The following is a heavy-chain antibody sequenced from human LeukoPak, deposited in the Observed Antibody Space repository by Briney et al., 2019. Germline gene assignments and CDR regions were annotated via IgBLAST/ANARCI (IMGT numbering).Heavy chain of an antibody. V-gene: IGHV4-34*01. J-gene: IGHJ4*02. CDR2: INESGAT. D-gene: IGHD1-1*01. Sequence: SETLSLTCSVYGVSFNDYDWSWVRQAPGRGLQWIGEINESGATNCDPSLKSRVTMSIDTSKSQFSLSLRSVTAADTAVYFCARYVPVKTGPTRASFDYWGQGILVSVSS. CDR3: ARYVPVKTGPTRASFDY. CDR1: GVSFNDYD.